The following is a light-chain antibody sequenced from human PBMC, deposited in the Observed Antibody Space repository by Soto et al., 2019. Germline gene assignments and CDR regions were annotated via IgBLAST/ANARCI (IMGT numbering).Light chain of an antibody. Sequence: DIQMTQSPSSLSASVGDRVTITCQASQDIKNYLNWYQQKPGKAPKLLLYEASNLETGVPSRFSGSGSGRSFTVTISSLQPEDIATYDCQQCDDFITFGGGTRIEIK. CDR1: QDIKNY. J-gene: IGKJ4*01. CDR3: QQCDDFIT. CDR2: EAS. V-gene: IGKV1-33*01.